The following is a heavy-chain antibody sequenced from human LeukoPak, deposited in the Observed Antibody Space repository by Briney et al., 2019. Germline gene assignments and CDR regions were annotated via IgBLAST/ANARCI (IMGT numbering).Heavy chain of an antibody. CDR3: AGRLWRRDGYNLSAFDI. CDR1: GFTFSSYA. Sequence: PGGSLRLSCVASGFTFSSYAMHWIRQPPGKGLEWIGYIYYSGSTNYNPSLKSRVTISVDTSKNQFSLKLSSVTAADTAVYYCAGRLWRRDGYNLSAFDIWGQGTMVTVSS. D-gene: IGHD5-24*01. J-gene: IGHJ3*02. V-gene: IGHV4-59*01. CDR2: IYYSGST.